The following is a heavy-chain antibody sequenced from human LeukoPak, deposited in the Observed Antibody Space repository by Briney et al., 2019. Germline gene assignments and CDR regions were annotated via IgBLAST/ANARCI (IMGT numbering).Heavy chain of an antibody. CDR1: GFTFSRYA. Sequence: GRSLRLSCAASGFTFSRYAMHWVRQAPGKGLEWVAVISYDGSNKYYADSVKGRFTISRDNSKNTLYLQMNSLRAEDTAVYYCASNSYGYDNWFDPWGQGTLVTVSS. D-gene: IGHD5-18*01. J-gene: IGHJ5*02. CDR3: ASNSYGYDNWFDP. V-gene: IGHV3-30-3*01. CDR2: ISYDGSNK.